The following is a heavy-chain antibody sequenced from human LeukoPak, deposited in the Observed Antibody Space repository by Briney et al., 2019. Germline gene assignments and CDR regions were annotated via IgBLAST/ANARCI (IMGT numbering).Heavy chain of an antibody. Sequence: SETLSLTCTVSGDSISSYYWGWIRQPPGVGMVWIGYIYYSGSTNYNPSLKSRVTISVDTSKNQFSLKLSSVTAADTAVYYCARQSGYSSSFDYWGQGTLVTVSS. J-gene: IGHJ4*02. CDR1: GDSISSYY. CDR2: IYYSGST. D-gene: IGHD6-6*01. V-gene: IGHV4-59*08. CDR3: ARQSGYSSSFDY.